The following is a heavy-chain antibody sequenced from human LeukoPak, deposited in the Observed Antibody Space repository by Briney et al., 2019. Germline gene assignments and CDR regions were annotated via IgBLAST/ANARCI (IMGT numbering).Heavy chain of an antibody. CDR3: ARGPERTGVGTRYYYDMDV. CDR1: GFTFSGYN. D-gene: IGHD2-8*01. CDR2: ISSSSSVI. J-gene: IGHJ6*02. Sequence: GGSLRLSCAASGFTFSGYNMNWVRQAPGKGLEWVSYISSSSSVIYYADSVKGRFTISRDNAKNSLYLQMNSLRDEDTAVYYCARGPERTGVGTRYYYDMDVWGQGTTVTVSS. V-gene: IGHV3-48*02.